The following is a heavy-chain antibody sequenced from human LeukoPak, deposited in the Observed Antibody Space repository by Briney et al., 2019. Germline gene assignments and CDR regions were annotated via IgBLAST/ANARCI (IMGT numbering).Heavy chain of an antibody. CDR2: IYPGDSDT. D-gene: IGHD6-13*01. J-gene: IGHJ4*02. V-gene: IGHV5-51*01. Sequence: KDGESLKISCKGSGYSFTSYWIGWVRQMPGKGLEWMGIIYPGDSDTRYSPSFQGQVTISADKSISTAYLQWSSLKASDTAMYYCASYAQGAAAYFDYWGQGTLVTVSS. CDR3: ASYAQGAAAYFDY. CDR1: GYSFTSYW.